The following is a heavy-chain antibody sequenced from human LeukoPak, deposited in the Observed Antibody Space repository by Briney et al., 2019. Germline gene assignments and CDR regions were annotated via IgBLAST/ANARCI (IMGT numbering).Heavy chain of an antibody. CDR2: ISAYNGNI. D-gene: IGHD2-2*01. V-gene: IGHV1-18*01. J-gene: IGHJ4*02. Sequence: ASVKVSCKASGYTFTNYDISWVRQAPGQGLEWMGWISAYNGNINYAQNFQGRVTMTTDTSTSTAYMELRSLRSDDTAVYYCARGRYCSSTSCSPSFYFDFWGRGTLVTVSS. CDR3: ARGRYCSSTSCSPSFYFDF. CDR1: GYTFTNYD.